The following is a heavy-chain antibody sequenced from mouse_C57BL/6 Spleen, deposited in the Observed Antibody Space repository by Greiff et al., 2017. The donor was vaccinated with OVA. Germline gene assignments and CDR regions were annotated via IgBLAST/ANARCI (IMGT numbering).Heavy chain of an antibody. J-gene: IGHJ2*01. CDR2: IGPGSGST. Sequence: VQLQQSGAELVKPGASVKISCKASGYTFTDYYINWVKQRPGQGLEWIGNIGPGSGSTYYNEKFKGKATLTADKSSSTAYMQLSSLTSEDSAVYFCAWILREADYFDYWGQGTTLTVSS. CDR1: GYTFTDYY. V-gene: IGHV1-77*01. CDR3: AWILREADYFDY. D-gene: IGHD1-1*01.